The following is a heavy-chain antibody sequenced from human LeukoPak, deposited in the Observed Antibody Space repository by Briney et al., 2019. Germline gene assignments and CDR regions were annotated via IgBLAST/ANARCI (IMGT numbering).Heavy chain of an antibody. V-gene: IGHV4-4*07. CDR2: IYTSGST. CDR3: ARDPATYGYYYYYGMDV. J-gene: IGHJ6*02. Sequence: PSETLSLTCTVSGGSISSYYWSWIRQPAGKGLEWIGRIYTSGSTNYNPSLKSRVTMSVDTSKNQFSLKLSSVTAADTAVYYCARDPATYGYYYYYGMDVWGQGTTVTVSS. D-gene: IGHD4-17*01. CDR1: GGSISSYY.